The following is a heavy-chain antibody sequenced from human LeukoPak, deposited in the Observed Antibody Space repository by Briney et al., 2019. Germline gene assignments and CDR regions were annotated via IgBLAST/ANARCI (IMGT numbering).Heavy chain of an antibody. V-gene: IGHV1-46*01. CDR3: AREVFVVVWGTVQTSRGAFDI. CDR2: INPSGGST. Sequence: GASVKVSCKASGCTFTGYYMHWVRQAPGQGLEWMGIINPSGGSTSYAQKFQGRVTMTRDTSTGTVYMELSSLRSEDTAVYYCAREVFVVVWGTVQTSRGAFDIWGQGTMVTVSS. J-gene: IGHJ3*02. CDR1: GCTFTGYY. D-gene: IGHD2-2*01.